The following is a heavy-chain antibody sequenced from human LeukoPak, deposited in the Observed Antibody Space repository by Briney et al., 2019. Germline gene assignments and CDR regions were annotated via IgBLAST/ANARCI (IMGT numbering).Heavy chain of an antibody. D-gene: IGHD1-1*01. CDR2: IRNSDGMT. CDR3: AKGLERESRLDS. V-gene: IGHV3-23*01. Sequence: GGSLRLSCAASGFSIYTYTMYWVRQAPGQGLEWVSGIRNSDGMTYYADSVRGRFTISTDNSKNTLYLQMNSLRTEDTALYYCAKGLERESRLDSWGQGTLVTVSS. CDR1: GFSIYTYT. J-gene: IGHJ4*02.